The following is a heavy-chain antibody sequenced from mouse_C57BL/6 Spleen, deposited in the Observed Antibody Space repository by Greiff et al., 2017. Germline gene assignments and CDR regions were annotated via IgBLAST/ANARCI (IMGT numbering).Heavy chain of an antibody. J-gene: IGHJ2*01. D-gene: IGHD2-3*01. CDR3: ARGGDDGYFHY. CDR1: GYSFTGYY. V-gene: IGHV1-42*01. Sequence: VQLQQSGPELVKPGASVKISCKASGYSFTGYYMNWVKQSPEKSLEWIGEINPSTGGTTYNQKFKAKATLTVDKSSSTAYMQLKSLTSEDSAVYYCARGGDDGYFHYWGQGTTLTVSS. CDR2: INPSTGGT.